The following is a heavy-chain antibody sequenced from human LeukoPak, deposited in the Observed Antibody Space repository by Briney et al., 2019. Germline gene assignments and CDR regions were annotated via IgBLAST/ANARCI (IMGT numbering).Heavy chain of an antibody. CDR2: ISGSGGST. J-gene: IGHJ3*02. Sequence: GSLELSFAASGFHFSSYAMSWVRPAPGKGLEWVSAISGSGGSTYYADSVKGRFTISRDNSKNTLYLQMNSLRAEDTAVYYCAKDYGQWLESHAFDIWGQGTMVTVSS. CDR3: AKDYGQWLESHAFDI. CDR1: GFHFSSYA. V-gene: IGHV3-23*01. D-gene: IGHD6-19*01.